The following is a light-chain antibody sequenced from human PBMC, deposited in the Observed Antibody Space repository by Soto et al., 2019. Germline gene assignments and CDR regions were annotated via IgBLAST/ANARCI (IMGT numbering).Light chain of an antibody. CDR3: QQYGDSPMYT. J-gene: IGKJ2*01. Sequence: EIELTQSPGTLSLSPGERATLSCRASQTVRSNYLAWYQQKPGQAPRLLIYGASKRATGIPDRFSGSGSGTDFTLTSSRLEPEDFAVYSCQQYGDSPMYTFGQGTKLEVK. CDR1: QTVRSNY. V-gene: IGKV3-20*01. CDR2: GAS.